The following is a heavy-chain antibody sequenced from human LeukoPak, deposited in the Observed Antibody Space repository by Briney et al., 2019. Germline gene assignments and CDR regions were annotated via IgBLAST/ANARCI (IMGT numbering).Heavy chain of an antibody. Sequence: ASVKVSCKASGYTFTSYGISWVRQAPGQGLEWMGWISAYNGNTNYAQKLQGRVTMTTDTSTSTAYMELRGLRSDDTAVYYCARDHIVHAGNWFDPWGQGTLVTVSS. J-gene: IGHJ5*02. D-gene: IGHD2-21*01. CDR3: ARDHIVHAGNWFDP. CDR2: ISAYNGNT. V-gene: IGHV1-18*01. CDR1: GYTFTSYG.